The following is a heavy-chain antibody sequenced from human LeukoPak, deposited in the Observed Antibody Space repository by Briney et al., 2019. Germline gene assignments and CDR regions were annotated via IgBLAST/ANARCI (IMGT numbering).Heavy chain of an antibody. V-gene: IGHV1-18*01. CDR3: AREPKVLFGELSEMDY. CDR2: ISAYNGNT. D-gene: IGHD3-10*02. Sequence: GASVKVSCKASGYTFTSYGISWVRQAPGQGLEWMGWISAYNGNTNYAQKLQGRVTMTTDTSTSTAYMELRSLRSDDTAVYYCAREPKVLFGELSEMDYWGQGTLVTVSS. CDR1: GYTFTSYG. J-gene: IGHJ4*02.